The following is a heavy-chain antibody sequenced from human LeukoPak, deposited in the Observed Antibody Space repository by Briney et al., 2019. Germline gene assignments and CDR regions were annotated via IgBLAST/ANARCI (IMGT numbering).Heavy chain of an antibody. CDR2: INNDGRRT. V-gene: IGHV3-74*01. CDR1: RFNFRNYW. D-gene: IGHD3-10*01. Sequence: AGGSLRLSCAASRFNFRNYWMYWVRQDAGKGLVLVSRINNDGRRTAYADSVKGRFTISRDNTQSTLHLQMNNLRGEDTAVYYCARGGDYGCVDWWGQGTLVTVSS. CDR3: ARGGDYGCVDW. J-gene: IGHJ4*02.